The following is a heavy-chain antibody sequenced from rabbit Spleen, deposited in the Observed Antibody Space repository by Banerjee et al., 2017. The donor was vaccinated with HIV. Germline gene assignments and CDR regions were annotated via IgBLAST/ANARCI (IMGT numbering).Heavy chain of an antibody. Sequence: QEQLVESGGGLVQPGGTLTLTCTVSGFSFSSNWICWVRQAPGKGLEWIACIDTNDGDTDYANWPKGRFTISSHNAQNTLYLQLSSLTAADTATYFCARDLAGVIGWNFGWWGQGTLVTVS. V-gene: IGHV1S47*01. CDR3: ARDLAGVIGWNFGW. CDR2: IDTNDGDT. CDR1: GFSFSSNW. D-gene: IGHD4-1*01. J-gene: IGHJ3*01.